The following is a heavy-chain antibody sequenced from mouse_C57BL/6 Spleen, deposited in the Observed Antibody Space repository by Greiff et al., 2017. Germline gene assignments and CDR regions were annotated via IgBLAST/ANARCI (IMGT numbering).Heavy chain of an antibody. V-gene: IGHV1-52*01. D-gene: IGHD1-1*01. J-gene: IGHJ3*01. Sequence: QVQLQQPGAELVRPGSSVKLSCKASGYTFTSYWMHWVKQRPIQGLEWIGNIDPSDSETHYNQKFKDKATLTVDKSSSTAYMQLSSLTSEDSAVYYCARGGYGSPCFAYWGQGTLVTVSA. CDR1: GYTFTSYW. CDR2: IDPSDSET. CDR3: ARGGYGSPCFAY.